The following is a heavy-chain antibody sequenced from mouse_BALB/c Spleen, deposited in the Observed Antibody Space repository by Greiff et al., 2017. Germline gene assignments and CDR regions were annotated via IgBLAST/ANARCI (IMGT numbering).Heavy chain of an antibody. CDR3: ARGYGNYVDWYFDV. V-gene: IGHV2-6-7*01. D-gene: IGHD2-10*02. CDR2: IWGDGST. Sequence: QVQLKESGPGLVAPSQSLSITCTVSGFSLTGYGVNWVRQPPGKGLEWLGMIWGDGSTDYNSALKSRLSISKDNSKSQVFLKMNSLQTDDTARYYCARGYGNYVDWYFDVWGAGTTVTVSS. J-gene: IGHJ1*01. CDR1: GFSLTGYG.